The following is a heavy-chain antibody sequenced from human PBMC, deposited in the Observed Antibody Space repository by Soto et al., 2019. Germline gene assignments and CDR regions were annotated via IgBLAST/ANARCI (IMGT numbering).Heavy chain of an antibody. Sequence: LETLSLTCTVSGGSISSYYLSWIRQPPGKGLEWIGYIYYSGSTNYNPSLKSRVTISVDTSKNQFSLKLSSVTAADTAVYYCARDLGYYGSGSYYYYGMDVWGQGTTVTVSS. J-gene: IGHJ6*02. CDR3: ARDLGYYGSGSYYYYGMDV. D-gene: IGHD3-10*01. CDR2: IYYSGST. V-gene: IGHV4-59*01. CDR1: GGSISSYY.